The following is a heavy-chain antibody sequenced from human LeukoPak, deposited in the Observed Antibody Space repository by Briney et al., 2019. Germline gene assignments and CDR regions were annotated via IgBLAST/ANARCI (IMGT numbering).Heavy chain of an antibody. Sequence: GGSLRLSCAASGFTFSSYEMNWVRQAPGKGLEWVSYISSSGSAIYYADSVKGRFTISRDNAKNSLYLQMSSLRAEDTAVYYCARDLASPRYYFDYWGQGTLVTVSS. D-gene: IGHD3-16*01. V-gene: IGHV3-48*03. CDR3: ARDLASPRYYFDY. CDR2: ISSSGSAI. J-gene: IGHJ4*02. CDR1: GFTFSSYE.